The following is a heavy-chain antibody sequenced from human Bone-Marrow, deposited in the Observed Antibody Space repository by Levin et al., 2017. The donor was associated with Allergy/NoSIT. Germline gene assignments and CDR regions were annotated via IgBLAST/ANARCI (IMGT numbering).Heavy chain of an antibody. V-gene: IGHV3-15*01. CDR2: IKSKADGGTT. D-gene: IGHD3-16*01. CDR3: TTDLDVKPLDC. J-gene: IGHJ4*02. Sequence: GESLKISCAASGFSFTYAWMSWVRQAPGKGLEWVGRIKSKADGGTTDFAAPVKGRLTISRDDSKSTLYLQMNSLQTEDTAVYYCTTDLDVKPLDCWGQGTLVTVSS. CDR1: GFSFTYAW.